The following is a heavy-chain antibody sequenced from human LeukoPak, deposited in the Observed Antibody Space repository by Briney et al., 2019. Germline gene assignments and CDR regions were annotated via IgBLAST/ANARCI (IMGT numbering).Heavy chain of an antibody. J-gene: IGHJ6*03. Sequence: SETLSLTCAVYGGSFSGYYWSWIRQPPGKGLEWIGEINHSGSTNYNPSLKSRVTISVDTSKNQFSLKLSSVTAADTAVYYCARHIPEIVPAAMPRPYYYYYYYMDVWGKGTTVTISS. V-gene: IGHV4-34*01. D-gene: IGHD2-2*01. CDR3: ARHIPEIVPAAMPRPYYYYYYYMDV. CDR1: GGSFSGYY. CDR2: INHSGST.